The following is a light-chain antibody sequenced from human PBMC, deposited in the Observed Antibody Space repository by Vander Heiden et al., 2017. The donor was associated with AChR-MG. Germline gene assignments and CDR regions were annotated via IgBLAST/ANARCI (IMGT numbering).Light chain of an antibody. V-gene: IGKV1-39*01. CDR3: QQSYSTPRIT. CDR2: AAS. CDR1: QSISSY. J-gene: IGKJ5*01. Sequence: DIQMTQSPSSLSASVGDRVTITCRASQSISSYLNWYQQKPGKAPKLLIYAASSLQSGVPSRFSGSGSGTDFTLTISSRQPEDFATYYCQQSYSTPRITFGPGTRLEIK.